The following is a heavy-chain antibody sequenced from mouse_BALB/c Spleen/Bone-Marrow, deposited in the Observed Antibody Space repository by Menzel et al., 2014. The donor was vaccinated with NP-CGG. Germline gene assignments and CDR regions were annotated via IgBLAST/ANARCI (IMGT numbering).Heavy chain of an antibody. CDR2: NDPGRGSS. CDR3: ARDGNYAAMDY. J-gene: IGHJ4*01. CDR1: GYTFTDYV. D-gene: IGHD2-1*01. V-gene: IGHV1-77*01. Sequence: QVQLQQSGPELVKPGASVKMSCKASGYTFTDYVITWVKRRTGQGLEWIGENDPGRGSSFYNEKFKAKATLTADKSANTAYMQLSSLTSEDSAVYFCARDGNYAAMDYWGQGTSVTVTS.